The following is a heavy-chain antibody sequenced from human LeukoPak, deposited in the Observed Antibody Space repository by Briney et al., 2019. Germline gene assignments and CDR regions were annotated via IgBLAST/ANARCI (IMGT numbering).Heavy chain of an antibody. CDR2: INPSGGST. CDR3: ARDYGSGWYGGYFDY. J-gene: IGHJ4*02. D-gene: IGHD6-19*01. CDR1: GYTFTSYY. Sequence: ASVKVSCKASGYTFTSYYMHWVRQAPGQGLEWMGIINPSGGSTSYAQKFQGRVTMTRDMSTSTVYMELSSLRSEDTAVYYCARDYGSGWYGGYFDYWGQGTLVTVSS. V-gene: IGHV1-46*01.